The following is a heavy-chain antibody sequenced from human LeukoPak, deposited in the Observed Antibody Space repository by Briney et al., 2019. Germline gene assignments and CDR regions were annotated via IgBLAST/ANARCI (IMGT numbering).Heavy chain of an antibody. J-gene: IGHJ4*02. Sequence: PGGSLRLSCAASGFTFSSSGMHWVRQAPGKGLEWVSSISSSSSYIYYADSVKGRFTISRDNAKNSLYLQMNSLRAEDTAVYYCARDGGFLEWLLYIDYWGQGTLVTVPS. CDR2: ISSSSSYI. D-gene: IGHD3-3*01. V-gene: IGHV3-21*01. CDR1: GFTFSSSG. CDR3: ARDGGFLEWLLYIDY.